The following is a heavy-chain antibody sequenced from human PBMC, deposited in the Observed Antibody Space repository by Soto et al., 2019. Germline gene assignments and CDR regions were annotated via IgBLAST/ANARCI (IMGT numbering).Heavy chain of an antibody. J-gene: IGHJ6*02. CDR2: ISYDGSNK. Sequence: QVQLVESGGGVVQPGRSLRLSCAASGFTFSSYAMHWVRQAPGKGLEWVAVISYDGSNKYYADSVKGRFTISRDNSKNTLYLQMNSLRAEDTAVYYCARDMLTWGYSWAIQGADVWGQGTTVTVSS. CDR3: ARDMLTWGYSWAIQGADV. D-gene: IGHD5-18*01. CDR1: GFTFSSYA. V-gene: IGHV3-30-3*01.